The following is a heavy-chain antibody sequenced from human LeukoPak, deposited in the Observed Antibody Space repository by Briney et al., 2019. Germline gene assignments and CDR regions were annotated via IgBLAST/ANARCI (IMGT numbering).Heavy chain of an antibody. D-gene: IGHD5-24*01. Sequence: SETLSLTCTVSGGSISSSSYYWGWIRQPPGKGLEWIGYIYYSGSTNYNPSLKSRVTISVDTSKNQFSLKLSSVTAADTAVYYCARARDGYNVPDYWGQGTLVTVSS. V-gene: IGHV4-61*05. J-gene: IGHJ4*02. CDR1: GGSISSSSYY. CDR2: IYYSGST. CDR3: ARARDGYNVPDY.